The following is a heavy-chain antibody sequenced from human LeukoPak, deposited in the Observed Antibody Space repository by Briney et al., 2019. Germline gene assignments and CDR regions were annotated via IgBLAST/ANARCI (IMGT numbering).Heavy chain of an antibody. J-gene: IGHJ4*02. V-gene: IGHV1-18*01. CDR3: AIGRRRGYSGYDFGTLSY. CDR2: ISAYNGNT. Sequence: ASVKVSCKASGYTFTSYGISWVRQAPGQGLEWMGWISAYNGNTNYAQKLQGRVTMTTDTSTSTAYMELRGLRSDDTAVYYCAIGRRRGYSGYDFGTLSYWGQGTLVTVSS. CDR1: GYTFTSYG. D-gene: IGHD5-12*01.